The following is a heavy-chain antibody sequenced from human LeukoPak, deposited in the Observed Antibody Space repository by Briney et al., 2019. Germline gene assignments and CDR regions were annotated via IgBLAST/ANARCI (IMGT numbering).Heavy chain of an antibody. V-gene: IGHV4-59*01. CDR2: IYYSGST. Sequence: PSETPSLTCTVSGGSISSYYWSWIRQPPGKGLEWIGYIYYSGSTNYNPSLKSRVTISVDTSKNQFSLKLSSVTAADTAVYYCARQIAAAGTHWFDPWGQGTLVTVSS. D-gene: IGHD6-13*01. CDR1: GGSISSYY. CDR3: ARQIAAAGTHWFDP. J-gene: IGHJ5*02.